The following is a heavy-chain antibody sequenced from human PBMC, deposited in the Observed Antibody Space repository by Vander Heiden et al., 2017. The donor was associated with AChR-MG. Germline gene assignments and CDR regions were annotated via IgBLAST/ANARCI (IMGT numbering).Heavy chain of an antibody. CDR1: GGPISSSNW. CDR2: IYHSGST. J-gene: IGHJ2*01. D-gene: IGHD6-13*01. V-gene: IGHV4-4*02. CDR3: ARDRSSSPYWYFDL. Sequence: QVQLQESGPGLVKPSGTLSLTSAVSGGPISSSNWWSWVRQPPGKGLEWIGEIYHSGSTNYNPSLKSRVTISVDKSKNQFSLKLSSVTAADTAVYYCARDRSSSPYWYFDLWGRGTLVTVSS.